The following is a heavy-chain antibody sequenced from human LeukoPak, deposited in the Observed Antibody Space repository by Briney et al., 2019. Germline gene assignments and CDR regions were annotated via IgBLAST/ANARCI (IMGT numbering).Heavy chain of an antibody. CDR3: ATTVTGPPH. D-gene: IGHD6-19*01. Sequence: PGGSLRLSCVASGFTFSYAWMSWVRQAPGEGLEWVGRIKSETDGGTTDYAAPVKGRFIISRDGSRNTLYLQMNSLKIEDTAVYYCATTVTGPPHWGQGTLVTVSS. CDR2: IKSETDGGTT. CDR1: GFTFSYAW. V-gene: IGHV3-15*01. J-gene: IGHJ1*01.